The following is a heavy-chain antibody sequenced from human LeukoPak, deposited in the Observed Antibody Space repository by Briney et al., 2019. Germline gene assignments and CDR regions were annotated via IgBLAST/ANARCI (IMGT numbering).Heavy chain of an antibody. CDR2: ISSSSSYI. CDR3: ARVYELREEDYYYYYMDV. V-gene: IGHV3-21*04. J-gene: IGHJ6*03. CDR1: GFTFSSYA. D-gene: IGHD5/OR15-5a*01. Sequence: PGGSLRLSCGASGFTFSSYAMSWVRQAPGKGLEWVSSISSSSSYIYYADSVKGRFTISRDNAKNSLYLQMNSLRAEDTALYYCARVYELREEDYYYYYMDVWAKGPRSPSP.